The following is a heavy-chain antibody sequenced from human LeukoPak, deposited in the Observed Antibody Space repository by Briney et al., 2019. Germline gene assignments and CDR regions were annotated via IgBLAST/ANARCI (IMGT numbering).Heavy chain of an antibody. D-gene: IGHD2-15*01. CDR3: AKERGGMGDH. J-gene: IGHJ4*02. CDR1: GFSFSSYG. V-gene: IGHV3-30*02. CDR2: IRYDGNNK. Sequence: GGSLRLSCAASGFSFSSYGMHWVRQAPGKGLEWVAFIRYDGNNKYYADSVKGRFTISRDNSKNTLYLQMNSLRAEDTAVYDCAKERGGMGDHWGQGTLVTVSS.